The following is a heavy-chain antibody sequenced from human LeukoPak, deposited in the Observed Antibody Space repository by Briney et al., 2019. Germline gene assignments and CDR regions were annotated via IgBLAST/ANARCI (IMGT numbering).Heavy chain of an antibody. CDR2: INWNGGST. CDR1: GFTFDDYG. Sequence: GGSLRLSCASSGFTFDDYGMSWVRQAPGKGLEWVSGINWNGGSTGYADSVKGRFTIPRDHAKNSLYLQMNSLRVEDTALYYCARGLFSGSPGFSYYFDYWGQGTLVTVSS. D-gene: IGHD1-26*01. J-gene: IGHJ4*02. V-gene: IGHV3-20*04. CDR3: ARGLFSGSPGFSYYFDY.